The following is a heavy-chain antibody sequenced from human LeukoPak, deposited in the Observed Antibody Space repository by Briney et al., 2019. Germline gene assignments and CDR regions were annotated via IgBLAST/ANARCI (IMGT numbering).Heavy chain of an antibody. D-gene: IGHD3-10*01. V-gene: IGHV1-2*02. CDR3: ARYTMVRGVIGY. CDR2: INPNSGGT. CDR1: GYTFTGYY. J-gene: IGHJ4*02. Sequence: ASVKVSCKASGYTFTGYYMHWVRQAPGQGLEWMGWINPNSGGTNYAQKFQGRVTMTRDTSISTAYMELSRLRSDDTAVYYCARYTMVRGVIGYCGQGTLVTVSS.